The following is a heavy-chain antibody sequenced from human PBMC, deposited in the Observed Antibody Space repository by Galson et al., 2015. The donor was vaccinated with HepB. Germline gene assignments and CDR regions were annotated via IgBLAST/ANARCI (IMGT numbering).Heavy chain of an antibody. CDR2: ISYDGSNK. CDR3: AGEPYSSGWSKRGRYFDY. D-gene: IGHD6-19*01. V-gene: IGHV3-30-3*01. Sequence: SLRLSCAASGFIFNSYAMTWVRQAPGKGLEWVAFISYDGSNKYYADSVKGRFTISRDNSKNTLYLQMNSLRPEDTAVYYYAGEPYSSGWSKRGRYFDYWGQGALVTVSS. CDR1: GFIFNSYA. J-gene: IGHJ4*02.